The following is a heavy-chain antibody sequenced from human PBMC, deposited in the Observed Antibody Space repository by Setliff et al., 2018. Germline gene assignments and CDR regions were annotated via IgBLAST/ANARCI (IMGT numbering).Heavy chain of an antibody. V-gene: IGHV1-18*01. D-gene: IGHD6-13*01. CDR2: ISAYNGNT. CDR1: GYTFTSYG. Sequence: GASVKVSCKASGYTFTSYGISWVRQAPGQGLEWMGWISAYNGNTNYAQKLQGRVTMTTDTSTSTAYMELRSLRSDDTAVYYCARAPAYSSTPGSYAFDIWGQGTMVIVSS. J-gene: IGHJ3*02. CDR3: ARAPAYSSTPGSYAFDI.